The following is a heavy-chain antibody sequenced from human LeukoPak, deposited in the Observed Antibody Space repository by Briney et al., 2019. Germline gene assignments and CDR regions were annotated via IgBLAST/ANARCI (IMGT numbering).Heavy chain of an antibody. CDR1: GGSFSGYY. J-gene: IGHJ4*02. V-gene: IGHV4-34*01. CDR2: INHSGST. CDR3: ARVLPARYCSGGTCYSIYYFDY. D-gene: IGHD2-15*01. Sequence: SETLSLTCAVYGGSFSGYYWSWIRQPPGKGLEWIGEINHSGSTNYNPSLKSRVTISVDTSKNQFSLKLTSVTAADTAVYYCARVLPARYCSGGTCYSIYYFDYWGQGTLVTVSS.